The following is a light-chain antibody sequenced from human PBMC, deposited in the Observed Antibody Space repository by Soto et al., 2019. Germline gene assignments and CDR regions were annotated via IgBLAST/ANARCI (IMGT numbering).Light chain of an antibody. CDR2: GAS. J-gene: IGKJ2*01. CDR3: LQYEAYPYT. CDR1: KGISLN. V-gene: IGKV1-16*02. Sequence: DIQMTQSPSSLSASVGDRVTVTCRASKGISLNLARFQQKPGKAPKSLIYGASILQRGASSKFGSSGSGINCSLTIVCLQPEDFATYCCLQYEAYPYTFGQGTKLEIK.